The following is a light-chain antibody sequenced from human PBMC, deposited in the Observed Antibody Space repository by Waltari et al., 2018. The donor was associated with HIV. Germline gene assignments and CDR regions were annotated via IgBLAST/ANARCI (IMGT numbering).Light chain of an antibody. V-gene: IGKV3-20*01. CDR3: LQYGRSPPIT. Sequence: EIALAPSPGTLSLSPGDRATLSCRTSQRVDSSYIAWYQQKAGQAPRLLIYATSTRATDIPDRFSGSGSGTDFTLTISRLEREDFAVYYCLQYGRSPPITFGQGTRLEIK. J-gene: IGKJ5*01. CDR1: QRVDSSY. CDR2: ATS.